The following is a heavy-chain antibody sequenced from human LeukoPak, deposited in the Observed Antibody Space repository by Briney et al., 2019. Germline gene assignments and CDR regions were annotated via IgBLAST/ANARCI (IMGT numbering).Heavy chain of an antibody. CDR2: SSGSGDSA. J-gene: IGHJ4*02. V-gene: IGHV3-23*01. Sequence: GGSLRLSCEASGFTLSNYAINWVRQAPGKGLEWISRSSGSGDSADYADSVQGRFTISRDNSKNTLFLQMNSLRAEDTAVYYCAGRYFDSGSSKYFDYWGQGTLVTVSS. CDR3: AGRYFDSGSSKYFDY. CDR1: GFTLSNYA. D-gene: IGHD3-9*01.